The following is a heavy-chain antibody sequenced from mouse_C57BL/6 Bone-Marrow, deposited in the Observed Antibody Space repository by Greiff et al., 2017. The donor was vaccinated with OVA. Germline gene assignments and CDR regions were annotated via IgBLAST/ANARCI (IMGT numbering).Heavy chain of an antibody. CDR3: TTGLTWFAY. J-gene: IGHJ3*01. CDR2: IDPENGDT. Sequence: VQLQQSGAELVRPGASVKLSCTASGFNIKDDYMHWVKQRPEQGLEWIGWIDPENGDTEYASKFQGKATITADTSSNTAYLQLSSLTSEDTAVYYCTTGLTWFAYWGQGTLVTVSA. CDR1: GFNIKDDY. V-gene: IGHV14-4*01.